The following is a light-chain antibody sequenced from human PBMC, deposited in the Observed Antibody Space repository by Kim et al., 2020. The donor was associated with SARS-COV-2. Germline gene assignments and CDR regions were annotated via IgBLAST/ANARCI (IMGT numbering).Light chain of an antibody. V-gene: IGLV3-19*01. CDR3: NSRDSSGDHWV. CDR2: GKN. J-gene: IGLJ3*02. Sequence: SSELTQDPAVSVALGQTVRITCQGDSLKDNYASWYQQKPGQAPILVIYGKNNRPSGIPDRFSGSSSGDTASLTITGAQAEDDADYYCNSRDSSGDHWVFGGGTKVTVL. CDR1: SLKDNY.